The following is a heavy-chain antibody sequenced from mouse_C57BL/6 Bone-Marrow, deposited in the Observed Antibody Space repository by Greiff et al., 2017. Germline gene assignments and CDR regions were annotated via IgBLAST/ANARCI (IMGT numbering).Heavy chain of an antibody. D-gene: IGHD2-5*01. Sequence: VQLQQPGAELVRPGTSVKLSCKASGYTFTSYWMHWVKQRPGQGLEWIGVIDPSDSYTNYNQKFKGKATLTVDTSSSTAYMQLSSLTSEDSAVYYCARYSNPYYYAMDYWGQGTSVTVSS. V-gene: IGHV1-59*01. J-gene: IGHJ4*01. CDR3: ARYSNPYYYAMDY. CDR2: IDPSDSYT. CDR1: GYTFTSYW.